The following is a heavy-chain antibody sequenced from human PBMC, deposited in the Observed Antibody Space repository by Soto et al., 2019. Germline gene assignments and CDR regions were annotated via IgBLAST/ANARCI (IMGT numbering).Heavy chain of an antibody. Sequence: SETLSLTCTVSGGSISSGGYYWSWLRQHPGKGLEWIGYIYYSGSTYYNPSLKSRVTISVDTSKNQFSLKLSSVTAADTAVYYCARGNSLHDYVWGSYRSSNYYFAYWGQGTLVTVSS. CDR3: ARGNSLHDYVWGSYRSSNYYFAY. J-gene: IGHJ4*02. CDR1: GGSISSGGYY. CDR2: IYYSGST. V-gene: IGHV4-31*03. D-gene: IGHD3-16*02.